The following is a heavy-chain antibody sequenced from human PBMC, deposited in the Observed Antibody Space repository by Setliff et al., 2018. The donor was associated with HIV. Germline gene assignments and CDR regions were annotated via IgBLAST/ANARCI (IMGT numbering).Heavy chain of an antibody. CDR3: ARELYYYMDA. V-gene: IGHV4-31*03. CDR1: GDSISPYY. D-gene: IGHD3-10*01. Sequence: TLSLTCTVSGDSISPYYWNWIRQHPGKGLEWIGHIYYSGSTYYNPSLKSRVTISVDNPKNQFSLKLNAVTAADTAVYYCARELYYYMDAWGKGTTVTVSS. J-gene: IGHJ6*03. CDR2: IYYSGST.